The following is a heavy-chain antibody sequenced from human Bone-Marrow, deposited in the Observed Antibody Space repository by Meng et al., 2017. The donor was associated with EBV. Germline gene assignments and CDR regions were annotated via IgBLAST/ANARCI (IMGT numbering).Heavy chain of an antibody. V-gene: IGHV4-34*01. CDR3: ARGRGYSSPNFDY. J-gene: IGHJ4*02. D-gene: IGHD6-13*01. CDR1: GGSFSGYY. Sequence: QVQLQQWGAGLLKPSETLSLTCAVSGGSFSGYYWSWIRQPPGKGLEWIGEINHSGSTNYNPSLKSRVTISVDTSKNQFSLKLSSVTAADTAVYYCARGRGYSSPNFDYWGQGTLVTVSS. CDR2: INHSGST.